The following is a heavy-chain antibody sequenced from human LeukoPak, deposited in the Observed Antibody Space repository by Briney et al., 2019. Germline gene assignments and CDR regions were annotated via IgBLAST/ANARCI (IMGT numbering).Heavy chain of an antibody. V-gene: IGHV4-38-2*02. CDR2: IFHGVTT. D-gene: IGHD6-13*01. Sequence: SETLSLTCTVSGSSINTPYYWAWIRQPPGEGLEWIGNIFHGVTTFYNPSLMNRVAISVDTPKNQFSLKLTSVTAADTAVYYCARDATIAAPLMSWGQGTLVIVSS. CDR3: ARDATIAAPLMS. CDR1: GSSINTPYY. J-gene: IGHJ4*02.